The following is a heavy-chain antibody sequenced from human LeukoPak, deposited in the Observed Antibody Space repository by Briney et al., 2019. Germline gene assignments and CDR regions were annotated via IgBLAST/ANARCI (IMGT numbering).Heavy chain of an antibody. CDR3: ARTITVTTVVADAFDI. CDR2: INPSGGST. J-gene: IGHJ3*02. V-gene: IGHV1-46*01. CDR1: GYTFTSCY. D-gene: IGHD4-23*01. Sequence: GASVKVSCKASGYTFTSCYMHWVRQAPGQGLEWMGIINPSGGSTSYAQKFQGRVTMTRDTSTSTVYMELSSLRSEDTAVYYCARTITVTTVVADAFDIWGQGTMVTVSS.